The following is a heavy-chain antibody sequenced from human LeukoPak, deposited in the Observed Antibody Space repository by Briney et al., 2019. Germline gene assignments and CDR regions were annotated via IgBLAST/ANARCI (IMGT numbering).Heavy chain of an antibody. Sequence: PGGSLRLSCAASGFTFSSYDIHWVRQATGKGLEWVSGIGTAGEIYYPGSVKGRFTISRENAKNSLYLQMNSLRAEDTAVYYCAREISGPLAAAGGYYYYYMDVWGKGTTVTISS. V-gene: IGHV3-13*01. CDR2: IGTAGEI. CDR3: AREISGPLAAAGGYYYYYMDV. J-gene: IGHJ6*03. D-gene: IGHD6-13*01. CDR1: GFTFSSYD.